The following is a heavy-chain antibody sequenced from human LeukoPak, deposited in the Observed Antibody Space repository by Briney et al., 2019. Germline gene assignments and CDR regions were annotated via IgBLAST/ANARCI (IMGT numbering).Heavy chain of an antibody. Sequence: GGSLRLSCAASGFTFSSYSMNWVRQAPGKGLEWVSSISSSSSYIYYADSVKGRFTISRDNAKNSLYLQMNSLRAEDTAAYYGVRESGSRSGWSYAFDIWGQGTMVTVSS. CDR3: VRESGSRSGWSYAFDI. V-gene: IGHV3-21*01. CDR2: ISSSSSYI. J-gene: IGHJ3*02. D-gene: IGHD6-19*01. CDR1: GFTFSSYS.